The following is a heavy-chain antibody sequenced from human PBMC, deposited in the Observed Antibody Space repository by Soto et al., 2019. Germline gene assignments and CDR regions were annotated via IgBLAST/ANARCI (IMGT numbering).Heavy chain of an antibody. Sequence: SETLSLTCTVSGGSVSSGAYYWSWIRQHPGEGLEWIGYISYSATSYYNPSLKSRLTMSVDTSKNQFSLKLSSVAAADTAVYYCARKLAGTNAFDIWGQGTMVTVSS. CDR2: ISYSATS. CDR1: GGSVSSGAYY. D-gene: IGHD6-19*01. J-gene: IGHJ3*02. V-gene: IGHV4-31*03. CDR3: ARKLAGTNAFDI.